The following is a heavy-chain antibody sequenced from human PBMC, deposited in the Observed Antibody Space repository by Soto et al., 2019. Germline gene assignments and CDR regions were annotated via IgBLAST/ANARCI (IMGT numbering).Heavy chain of an antibody. CDR2: IHFSGET. D-gene: IGHD1-26*01. V-gene: IGHV4-31*03. Sequence: QVQLQESGPGLVKPSETLSLTCTVSGASIGRGGYYWTWIRQHPGKALEWIGHIHFSGETNYNPSLMGRVTLSMAPSRNQFSVHLTSVTAADTALYYCVRDQGGALDFWGQGSLVTVSS. CDR1: GASIGRGGYY. CDR3: VRDQGGALDF. J-gene: IGHJ4*02.